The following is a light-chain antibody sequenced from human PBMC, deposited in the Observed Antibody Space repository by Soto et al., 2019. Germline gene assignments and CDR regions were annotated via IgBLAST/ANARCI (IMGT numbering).Light chain of an antibody. V-gene: IGLV2-11*01. CDR3: SSYAGRQRL. J-gene: IGLJ2*01. CDR2: DVT. Sequence: QSALTQPRSVPGSPGQSVTISCTGTDRDVGNYNYVSWYQQHPGKAPKVIIYDVTKRPAGVPGRFSGSKSGSTASLIISGLQSEDEATYYCSSYAGRQRLFGGGTKLTVL. CDR1: DRDVGNYNY.